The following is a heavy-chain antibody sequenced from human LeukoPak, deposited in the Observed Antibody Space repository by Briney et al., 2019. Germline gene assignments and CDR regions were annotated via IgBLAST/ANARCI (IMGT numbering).Heavy chain of an antibody. V-gene: IGHV3-23*01. Sequence: PGGSLRLSCAASRFTLSSYAMSWVRQAPGKGLEWVSAISGSGGSTYYADSVKGRFTISRDNSKNTLYLQMNSLRAEDTAVYYCASPWSSGWTGYFDYWGQGTLLTVSS. CDR2: ISGSGGST. J-gene: IGHJ4*02. CDR3: ASPWSSGWTGYFDY. CDR1: RFTLSSYA. D-gene: IGHD6-19*01.